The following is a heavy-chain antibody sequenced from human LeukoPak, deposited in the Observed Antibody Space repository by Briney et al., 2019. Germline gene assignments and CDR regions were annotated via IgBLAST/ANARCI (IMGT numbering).Heavy chain of an antibody. CDR3: ARDSCSSTSCRKKFDN. Sequence: SETLSLTCTVSGDSISSANYYWGWVRQPPGKGLEWIGSIYFSGSTYYNPSLKSRVTISVETSKVQFSLNLSSVTAADTAVYYCARDSCSSTSCRKKFDNWGQGTLVTVSS. D-gene: IGHD2-2*01. CDR2: IYFSGST. V-gene: IGHV4-39*07. J-gene: IGHJ4*02. CDR1: GDSISSANYY.